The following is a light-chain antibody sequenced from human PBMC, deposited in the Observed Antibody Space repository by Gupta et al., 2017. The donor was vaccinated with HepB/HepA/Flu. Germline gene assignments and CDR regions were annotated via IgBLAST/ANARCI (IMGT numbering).Light chain of an antibody. CDR1: QSISSW. Sequence: DIQMTQSPSTLSASVGDRVTITCRASQSISSWLAWYQQKPGKAPKLLIYQASILETGVPSRFSGSGSGTEFILTITSLHPDDFASYYCQEYKSNMFTFGPGTKVDFK. V-gene: IGKV1-5*03. CDR3: QEYKSNMFT. J-gene: IGKJ3*01. CDR2: QAS.